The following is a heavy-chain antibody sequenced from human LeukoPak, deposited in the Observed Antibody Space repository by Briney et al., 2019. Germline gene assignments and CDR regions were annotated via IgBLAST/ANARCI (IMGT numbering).Heavy chain of an antibody. V-gene: IGHV4-30-2*01. J-gene: IGHJ4*02. CDR1: GGSISSGGYY. Sequence: SETLSLTCTVSGGSISSGGYYWSWIRQHPGKGLEWIGYIYHSGSTYYNPSLKSRVTISVDRSKNQFSLKLSSVTAADTAVYYCARSITMIGFDYWGQGTLVTVSS. D-gene: IGHD3-10*02. CDR3: ARSITMIGFDY. CDR2: IYHSGST.